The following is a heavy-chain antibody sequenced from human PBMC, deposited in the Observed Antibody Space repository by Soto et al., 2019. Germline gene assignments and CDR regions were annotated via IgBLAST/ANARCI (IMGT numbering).Heavy chain of an antibody. V-gene: IGHV1-69*01. J-gene: IGHJ4*02. CDR3: ARPKGSYSSGYYYFDY. CDR2: IIPLFGTA. D-gene: IGHD6-19*01. CDR1: GGTFSTYA. Sequence: QVQLVQSGAEVKQPGSSVKVSCKTSGGTFSTYAIYWVRQAPGQGLEWMGAIIPLFGTADYAQKFQGRDTITAEESTSTAYMELSSLRSEDTAVYYCARPKGSYSSGYYYFDYWGQGTLVTVSS.